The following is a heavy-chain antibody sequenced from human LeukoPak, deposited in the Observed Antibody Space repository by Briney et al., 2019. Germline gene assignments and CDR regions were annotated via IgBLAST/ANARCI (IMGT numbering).Heavy chain of an antibody. D-gene: IGHD3-10*01. CDR3: ARDSNSYGSGATIDY. Sequence: GESLRLSCAASGFTFSTYGMHWVRQAPGKGLEWLTDIWYDGSNKYYTDSVKGRFTISRDNSKNTLYLQMSSLRAEDTAVYYCARDSNSYGSGATIDYWGQGTLVTVSS. J-gene: IGHJ4*02. CDR1: GFTFSTYG. V-gene: IGHV3-33*01. CDR2: IWYDGSNK.